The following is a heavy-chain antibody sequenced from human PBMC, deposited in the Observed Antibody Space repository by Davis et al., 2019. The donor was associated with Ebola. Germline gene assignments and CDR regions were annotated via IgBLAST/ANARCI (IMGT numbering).Heavy chain of an antibody. CDR3: ARDLGGMIEALGWFDP. CDR2: ISAYNGKT. CDR1: GYTFTSYG. D-gene: IGHD3-22*01. V-gene: IGHV1-18*04. Sequence: AASVKVSCKASGYTFTSYGISWVRQAPGQGLEWMGWISAYNGKTNYVQKVQGRVTMTKDTSTSPAYMELRSLRSDDTAVYYCARDLGGMIEALGWFDPWGQGTLVTVSS. J-gene: IGHJ5*02.